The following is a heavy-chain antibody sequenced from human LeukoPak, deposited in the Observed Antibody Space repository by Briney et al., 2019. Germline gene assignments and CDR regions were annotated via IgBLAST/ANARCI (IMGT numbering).Heavy chain of an antibody. V-gene: IGHV3-48*01. CDR1: GFSFNTYS. CDR2: MRSNDNTI. Sequence: GGSLRLSCAASGFSFNTYSMNWVRQAPGKGLEWVSYMRSNDNTIHYADSVRGRVTISSDNAQNSLYLQMNSLRAEDTAVYYCVRDVHFSFDSWGQGTLVTVSS. CDR3: VRDVHFSFDS. J-gene: IGHJ4*02.